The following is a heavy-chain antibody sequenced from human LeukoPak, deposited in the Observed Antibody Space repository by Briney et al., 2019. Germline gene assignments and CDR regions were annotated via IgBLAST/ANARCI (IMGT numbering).Heavy chain of an antibody. J-gene: IGHJ4*02. Sequence: PGGSLRLACAASGFTFSNYDMNWVRQAPGKGLEWVSSISSSSYYIFYADSVKGRFTISRDNAKNSLFLQMNSLKTEDTAVYYCTRGKGDQGWYWGQGTLVTVSS. V-gene: IGHV3-21*03. D-gene: IGHD2-15*01. CDR1: GFTFSNYD. CDR3: TRGKGDQGWY. CDR2: ISSSSYYI.